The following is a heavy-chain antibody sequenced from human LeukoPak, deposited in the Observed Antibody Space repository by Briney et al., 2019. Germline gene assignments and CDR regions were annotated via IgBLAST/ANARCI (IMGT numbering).Heavy chain of an antibody. CDR3: ARANFLYCISTPCLFDY. Sequence: ASVNVSCKASRYTFTDYYMHWVRQAPGQGFEWMGWINPNDGDTNYAQKFHGRVTITRDTSISTAHMEVSRLRSDDPAVYYCARANFLYCISTPCLFDYWGQGTLVTVSS. V-gene: IGHV1-2*02. CDR2: INPNDGDT. D-gene: IGHD2-2*01. CDR1: RYTFTDYY. J-gene: IGHJ4*02.